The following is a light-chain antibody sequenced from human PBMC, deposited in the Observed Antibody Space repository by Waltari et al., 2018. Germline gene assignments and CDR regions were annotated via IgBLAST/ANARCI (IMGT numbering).Light chain of an antibody. CDR3: SSFTGSSTLV. CDR1: SSDVGGYNY. Sequence: QSALTQPASVSGSPGQSITISCTGTSSDVGGYNYVSWYQQHPGRAPKVMIYDVRNRPSCVSNRFSGSKSGNTASLTISGLQAEDEADYYCSSFTGSSTLVFGGGTKLTVL. V-gene: IGLV2-14*03. J-gene: IGLJ2*01. CDR2: DVR.